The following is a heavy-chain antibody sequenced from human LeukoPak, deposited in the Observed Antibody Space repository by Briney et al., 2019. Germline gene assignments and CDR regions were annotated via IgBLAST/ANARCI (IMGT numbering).Heavy chain of an antibody. D-gene: IGHD2-2*02. J-gene: IGHJ4*02. CDR3: ARRCSSTSCYTPDFDY. V-gene: IGHV4-39*01. CDR2: IYYSGST. CDR1: GGSISSSSYY. Sequence: PETLSLTCTVSGGSISSSSYYWGWIRQPPGKGLEWIGSIYYSGSTYYNPSLKSRVTISVDTSKNQFSLKLSSVTAADTAVYYCARRCSSTSCYTPDFDYWGQGTLVTVSS.